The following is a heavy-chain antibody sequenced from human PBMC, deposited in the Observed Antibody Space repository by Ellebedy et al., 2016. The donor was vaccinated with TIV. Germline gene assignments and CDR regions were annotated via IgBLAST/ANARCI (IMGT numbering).Heavy chain of an antibody. CDR2: IYSGGST. CDR3: ARALYDAFDI. Sequence: GESLKISXAASGFTVSSNYMSWVRQAPGKGLEWVSVIYSGGSTYYADSVKGRFTISRDNSKNTLYLQMNSLRAEDTAVYYCARALYDAFDIWGQGTMVTVSS. D-gene: IGHD3-16*01. V-gene: IGHV3-66*01. CDR1: GFTVSSNY. J-gene: IGHJ3*02.